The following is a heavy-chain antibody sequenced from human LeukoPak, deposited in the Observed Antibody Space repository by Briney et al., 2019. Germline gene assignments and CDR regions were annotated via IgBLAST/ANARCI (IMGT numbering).Heavy chain of an antibody. CDR2: INTNTGNP. V-gene: IGHV7-4-1*02. CDR1: GYTFTSYD. D-gene: IGHD2-2*01. CDR3: ARLQLRHCSRTSCANEFDY. Sequence: ASVKVSCKASGYTFTSYDINWVRQAPGQGLEWMGWINTNTGNPTYAQGFTGRFVFSLDTSVSTAYLQISSLKAEDTAVYYCARLQLRHCSRTSCANEFDYWGQGTLVTVSS. J-gene: IGHJ4*02.